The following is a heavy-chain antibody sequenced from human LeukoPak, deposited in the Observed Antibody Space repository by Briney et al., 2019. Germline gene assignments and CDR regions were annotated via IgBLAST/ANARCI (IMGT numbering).Heavy chain of an antibody. V-gene: IGHV3-23*01. D-gene: IGHD5-24*01. CDR3: AKDFIRERDGYNPFDY. J-gene: IGHJ4*02. Sequence: GGSLRLSCAASGFTFSSYAMSWVRQAPGKGLEWVSAISGSGGSTYYADSVKGRFTISRDNSKNTLYLQMNSLRAEDTAVYYCAKDFIRERDGYNPFDYWGQGTLVTVSS. CDR1: GFTFSSYA. CDR2: ISGSGGST.